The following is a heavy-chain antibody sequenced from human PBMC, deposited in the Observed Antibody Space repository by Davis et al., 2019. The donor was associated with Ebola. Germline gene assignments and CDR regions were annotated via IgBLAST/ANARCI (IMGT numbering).Heavy chain of an antibody. CDR2: TSYRSKWFV. J-gene: IGHJ4*02. D-gene: IGHD3-22*01. CDR3: ARDPPSDQGYDY. CDR1: GDTVSGNSAA. V-gene: IGHV6-1*01. Sequence: SQTLSLTCAIFGDTVSGNSAAWNCIRQSPSRGLEWLGRTSYRSKWFVDYASSVKSRITINADTSKNQFSLQLTSVTLEDTAVYYCARDPPSDQGYDYWGQGTLVTVSS.